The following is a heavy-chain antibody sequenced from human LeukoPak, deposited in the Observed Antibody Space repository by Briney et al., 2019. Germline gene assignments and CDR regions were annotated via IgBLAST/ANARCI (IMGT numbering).Heavy chain of an antibody. V-gene: IGHV4-59*12. CDR3: ARDSFRGIS. Sequence: PSETLSLTCSVSGGSIGSYYWNWIRQPPGKGLEWIGYIFYSGSTNYNPSLKSRVTISVDTSKNQFSLRLSSVTAADTAVYYCARDSFRGISWGQGTLVTVSS. J-gene: IGHJ4*02. D-gene: IGHD1-14*01. CDR1: GGSIGSYY. CDR2: IFYSGST.